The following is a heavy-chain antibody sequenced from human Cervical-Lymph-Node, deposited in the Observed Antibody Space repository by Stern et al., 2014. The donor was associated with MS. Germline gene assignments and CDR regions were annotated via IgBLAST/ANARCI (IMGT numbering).Heavy chain of an antibody. CDR1: GGTFNTFD. D-gene: IGHD6-13*01. Sequence: QLVQSGAAVRQPGSSMKVSCKASGGTFNTFDIRWVRQPPGQGLEWLGGITPRLGTTNYARNFQGRVAISADESATTAYMEMSTLTSEDTALYYCTRHQGGIAAFWGQGTLVTVSS. CDR3: TRHQGGIAAF. CDR2: ITPRLGTT. V-gene: IGHV1-69*01. J-gene: IGHJ4*02.